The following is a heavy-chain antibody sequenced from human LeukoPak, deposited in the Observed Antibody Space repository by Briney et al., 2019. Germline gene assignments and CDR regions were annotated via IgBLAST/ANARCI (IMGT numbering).Heavy chain of an antibody. CDR1: GGTFSSYA. J-gene: IGHJ4*02. CDR2: IIPIFGTA. CDR3: ARGMDYYDSSGYQEAFYFDD. D-gene: IGHD3-22*01. Sequence: ASVKVSCKASGGTFSSYAISWVRQAPGQGLEWMGGIIPIFGTANYAQKSQGRVTITADESTSTAYMELSSLRSEDTAVYYCARGMDYYDSSGYQEAFYFDDWGQGTLVTVSS. V-gene: IGHV1-69*13.